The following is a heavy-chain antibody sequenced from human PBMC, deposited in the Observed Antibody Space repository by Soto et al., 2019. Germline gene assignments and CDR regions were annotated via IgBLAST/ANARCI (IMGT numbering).Heavy chain of an antibody. D-gene: IGHD3-3*01. CDR2: ISGSGGDT. J-gene: IGHJ4*02. V-gene: IGHV3-23*01. Sequence: EVQLLESGGGLVQPGGSLRLSCSASGFTFTSYAMSWVRQAPGKGLEWVSGISGSGGDTKSADSVKGRFTISRDSFKNMLYLKMNSLSAEDTAVYYCAKHDFWTLYNTGLDSWGQGTLVTVSS. CDR3: AKHDFWTLYNTGLDS. CDR1: GFTFTSYA.